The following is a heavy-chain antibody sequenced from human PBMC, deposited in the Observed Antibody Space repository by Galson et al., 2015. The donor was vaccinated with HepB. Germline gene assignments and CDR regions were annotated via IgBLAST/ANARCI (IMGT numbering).Heavy chain of an antibody. CDR2: IYWNDDK. CDR3: AHSSHQLVRRGLWSPAEAQTSYFEC. J-gene: IGHJ4*02. D-gene: IGHD1-1*01. Sequence: PALVKPTQTLTLTCTFSGFSLSTSGVGVGWIRQPPGKAPEWLALIYWNDDKRYSPSLKSRLTVTKDTSKNQVVLTMTNMDPVDTATYYCAHSSHQLVRRGLWSPAEAQTSYFECWGQGTLVTVSS. CDR1: GFSLSTSGVG. V-gene: IGHV2-5*01.